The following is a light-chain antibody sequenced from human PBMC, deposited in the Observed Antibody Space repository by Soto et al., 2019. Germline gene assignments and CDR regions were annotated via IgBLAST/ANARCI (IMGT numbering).Light chain of an antibody. CDR2: SNN. J-gene: IGLJ3*02. Sequence: QSVLTQPPSASGTPGQRVTISCSGSSSNIGTNTVNWFQQLPGTAPKLLIYSNNQRPSGVPDRFSGSKSGTSVSLAISGLQSEDEAGYYCAAWDARLDGVVFGGGTKVTVL. CDR3: AAWDARLDGVV. V-gene: IGLV1-44*01. CDR1: SSNIGTNT.